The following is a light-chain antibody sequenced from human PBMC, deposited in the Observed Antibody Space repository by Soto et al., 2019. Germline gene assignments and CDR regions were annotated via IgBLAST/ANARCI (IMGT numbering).Light chain of an antibody. Sequence: DIQMTQSPSTVSASVGDIVTITCRASQSISSWLAWYQKKPGKAPKLLIYQASNLESGVPSRLSGSGSGSEFNLTISSLQPDDFANYYCQQYNGYSAVTFGGGTKVEIK. CDR1: QSISSW. J-gene: IGKJ4*01. V-gene: IGKV1-5*03. CDR2: QAS. CDR3: QQYNGYSAVT.